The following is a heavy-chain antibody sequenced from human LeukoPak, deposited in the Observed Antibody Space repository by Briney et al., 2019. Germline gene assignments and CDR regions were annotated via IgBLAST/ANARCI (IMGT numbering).Heavy chain of an antibody. D-gene: IGHD6-6*01. Sequence: SVKVSCKASGGTFSSYAISWVRQAPGQGLEWMGGIIPIFGTANYAQKFQGRVTITADESTSTAYMELSSLRSEDTAVYYCARDVIGSSEDYYYYGMDVWGQGTTVTVSS. CDR2: IIPIFGTA. CDR3: ARDVIGSSEDYYYYGMDV. V-gene: IGHV1-69*01. J-gene: IGHJ6*02. CDR1: GGTFSSYA.